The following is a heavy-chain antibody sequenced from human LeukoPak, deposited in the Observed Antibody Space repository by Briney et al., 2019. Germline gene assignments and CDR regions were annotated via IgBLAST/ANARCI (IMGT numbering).Heavy chain of an antibody. V-gene: IGHV1-69*13. J-gene: IGHJ4*02. CDR3: ARDSGEVPDY. Sequence: GASVKVSCKASGGTFSSYAISWVRQAPGQGLEWMGGIIPIFGTANYAQKFQGRVTITADESTSTAYMELDRLRFDDTAVYYCARDSGEVPDYWGQGTLVTVSS. CDR1: GGTFSSYA. D-gene: IGHD3-10*01. CDR2: IIPIFGTA.